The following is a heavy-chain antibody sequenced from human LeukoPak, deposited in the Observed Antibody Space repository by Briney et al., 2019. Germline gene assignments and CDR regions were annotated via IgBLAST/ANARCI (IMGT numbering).Heavy chain of an antibody. D-gene: IGHD4-17*01. Sequence: PSETLSLTCTVSGGSISSYYWSWIRQPPGKGLEWIGYIYYSGSTNYNPSLKSRVTISVDTSKNQFSLKLSSVTAADTAVYYCARALGAYGDYAYDYWGQGTLVTVSS. CDR2: IYYSGST. J-gene: IGHJ4*02. CDR1: GGSISSYY. CDR3: ARALGAYGDYAYDY. V-gene: IGHV4-59*01.